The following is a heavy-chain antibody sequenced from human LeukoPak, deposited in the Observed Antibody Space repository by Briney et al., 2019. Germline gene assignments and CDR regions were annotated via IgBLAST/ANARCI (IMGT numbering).Heavy chain of an antibody. D-gene: IGHD2-2*02. CDR2: ISSSSSYI. CDR1: GFTFSSYS. J-gene: IGHJ5*02. V-gene: IGHV3-21*01. CDR3: ARARACSSTSCYKGWFDP. Sequence: GGSLRLSCAASGFTFSSYSMNWVRQAPGKGLEWVSSISSSSSYIYYADSVKGRFTISRDNAKNSLYLQMNSLRAEDTAVYYCARARACSSTSCYKGWFDPWGQGTLVTVSS.